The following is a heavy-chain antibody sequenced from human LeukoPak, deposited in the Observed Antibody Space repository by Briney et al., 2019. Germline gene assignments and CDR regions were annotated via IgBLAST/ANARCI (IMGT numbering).Heavy chain of an antibody. D-gene: IGHD4-17*01. CDR3: ARGSGDYDGDFSFDI. CDR2: IYYSGST. V-gene: IGHV4-31*03. CDR1: GGSISSGGYY. J-gene: IGHJ3*02. Sequence: SQTLSLTCTVSGGSISSGGYYWSWIRQHPGKGLEWIGYIYYSGSTYYNPSLKSRVTISVDTSKNQFSLKLSSVTAADTAVHYCARGSGDYDGDFSFDIWGQGTMVTVSS.